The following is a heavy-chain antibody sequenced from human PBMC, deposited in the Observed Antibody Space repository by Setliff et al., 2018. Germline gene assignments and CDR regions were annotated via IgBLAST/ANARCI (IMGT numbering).Heavy chain of an antibody. CDR2: IYTSGST. J-gene: IGHJ4*02. D-gene: IGHD3-22*01. CDR3: AKEGYYDHFGYYHYYFDF. Sequence: KTSETLSLTCTVSGGFIYDHYWTWIRQPAGKGLQWIGRIYTSGSTNYNPSLKSRVAISVDTSKNQFSLRLSSVTAADTAVYYCAKEGYYDHFGYYHYYFDFWGQGTLVTVSS. CDR1: GGFIYDHY. V-gene: IGHV4-4*07.